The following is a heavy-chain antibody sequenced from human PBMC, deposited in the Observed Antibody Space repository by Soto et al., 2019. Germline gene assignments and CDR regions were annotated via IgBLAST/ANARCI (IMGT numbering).Heavy chain of an antibody. CDR1: GGSISSSRHD. CDR2: IYYSGTT. V-gene: IGHV4-39*07. Sequence: SETLSLTCTVSGGSISSSRHDWGWIRQPPGKGLEWIGSIYYSGTTYYNPSLKSRVTISVDTSKNQFSLKLSSVTAADTAVYYCARDDYDSSGSNWFDPWGQGTLVTVSS. CDR3: ARDDYDSSGSNWFDP. D-gene: IGHD3-22*01. J-gene: IGHJ5*02.